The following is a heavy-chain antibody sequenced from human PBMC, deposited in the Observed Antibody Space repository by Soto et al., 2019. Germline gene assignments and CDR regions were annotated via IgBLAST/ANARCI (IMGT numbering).Heavy chain of an antibody. CDR1: GFTFSSYG. CDR3: ARDPSGGYCSGGSCHYYYGMDV. D-gene: IGHD2-15*01. V-gene: IGHV3-33*01. Sequence: QVQLVESGGGVVQPGRSLRLSCAASGFTFSSYGMHWVRQAPGKGLEWVAVIWHDGSNKYYADSVKGRFTISRDNSKNTLYLQKNSLRAEDKAVYYCARDPSGGYCSGGSCHYYYGMDVWGQGTTVTVSS. J-gene: IGHJ6*01. CDR2: IWHDGSNK.